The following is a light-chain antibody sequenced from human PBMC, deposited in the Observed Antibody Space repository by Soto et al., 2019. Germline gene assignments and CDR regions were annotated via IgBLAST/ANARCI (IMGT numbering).Light chain of an antibody. V-gene: IGKV3-20*01. Sequence: IGMRQSPATLSVSKGERATLSCRASQSVSSNLAWYQQKPGQAPRLLIYGASSRATGIPDRFSGSGSGTDFTLTISRLEPEDFAVYYCQQYGSSPGITFGQGTRLEI. J-gene: IGKJ5*01. CDR1: QSVSSN. CDR2: GAS. CDR3: QQYGSSPGIT.